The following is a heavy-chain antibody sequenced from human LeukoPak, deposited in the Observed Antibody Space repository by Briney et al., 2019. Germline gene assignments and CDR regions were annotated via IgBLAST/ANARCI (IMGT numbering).Heavy chain of an antibody. V-gene: IGHV4-38-2*02. CDR2: IYHSGTT. CDR3: ARDTQSQQWLVLRAFDY. D-gene: IGHD6-19*01. J-gene: IGHJ4*02. CDR1: AYSISSGYF. Sequence: SETLSLTCTVSAYSISSGYFWGWSRQPPGKGLEWIGSIYHSGTTYYNPSLKSRVTISVDTSKNQFSLKLSSVTAADTAVYYCARDTQSQQWLVLRAFDYWGQGTLVTVSS.